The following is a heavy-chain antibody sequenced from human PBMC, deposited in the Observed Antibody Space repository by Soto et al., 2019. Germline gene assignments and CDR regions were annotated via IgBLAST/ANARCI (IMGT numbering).Heavy chain of an antibody. CDR1: GYSFTSYW. V-gene: IGHV5-51*01. Sequence: GESLKISCKGSGYSFTSYWIGWVRQMPGKGLEWMGIIYPGDSDTRYSPSFQGQVTISADKSISTAYLQWSSLKASDTAMYYCARHRHWGKEGEVDYYYGMDVWGQGTTVTVSS. CDR3: ARHRHWGKEGEVDYYYGMDV. J-gene: IGHJ6*02. D-gene: IGHD7-27*01. CDR2: IYPGDSDT.